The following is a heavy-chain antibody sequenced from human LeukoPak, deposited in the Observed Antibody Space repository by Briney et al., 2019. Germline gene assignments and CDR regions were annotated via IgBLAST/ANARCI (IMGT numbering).Heavy chain of an antibody. V-gene: IGHV4-59*01. D-gene: IGHD2-15*01. J-gene: IGHJ1*01. CDR3: ARGSPTQYCSGGSCYSGYFRH. CDR2: IYYSGGT. CDR1: GGSISSYY. Sequence: SETLSLTCTVSGGSISSYYWSWIRQPPGKGLEWIGYIYYSGGTNYNPSLKSRVTMSVDTSKSQFSLKLNSVTAADTAVYYCARGSPTQYCSGGSCYSGYFRHWGQGTLVTVSS.